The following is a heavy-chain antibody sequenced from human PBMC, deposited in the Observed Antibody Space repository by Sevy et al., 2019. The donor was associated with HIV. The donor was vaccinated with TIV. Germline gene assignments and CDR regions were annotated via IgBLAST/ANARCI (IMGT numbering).Heavy chain of an antibody. CDR1: GYTFTSYG. CDR2: ISAYNGNT. D-gene: IGHD3-10*01. Sequence: ASVKVSCKASGYTFTSYGISWVRQAPGQGLEWMGWISAYNGNTNYAQKLQGRVTMTTDTSTSTAYMELRSLRSDDTAVYYGASDGHVLLWFREFEAEGREDYGMDVWGQGTTVTVSS. V-gene: IGHV1-18*01. J-gene: IGHJ6*02. CDR3: ASDGHVLLWFREFEAEGREDYGMDV.